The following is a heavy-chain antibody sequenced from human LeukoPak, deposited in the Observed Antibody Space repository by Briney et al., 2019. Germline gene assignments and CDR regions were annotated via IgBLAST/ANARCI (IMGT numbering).Heavy chain of an antibody. D-gene: IGHD2-15*01. V-gene: IGHV1-18*01. CDR1: GYTFTNYG. Sequence: ASVKVSCKASGYTFTNYGVSWVRQAPGHGLEWMGWISASNGNTNYAQSLQNRVTMTTDTSTSTAYMELRSLRSDDTAVYYCARDRAVVVIAAPGYWGQGTLVTVSS. J-gene: IGHJ4*02. CDR2: ISASNGNT. CDR3: ARDRAVVVIAAPGY.